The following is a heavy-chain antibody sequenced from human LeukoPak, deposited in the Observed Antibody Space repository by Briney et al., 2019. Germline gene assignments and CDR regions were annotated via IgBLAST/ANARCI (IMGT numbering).Heavy chain of an antibody. D-gene: IGHD3-9*01. V-gene: IGHV4-39*07. Sequence: RPSETLSLTCTVSGHSISSSSYYWGWIRQPPGKGLEWIGSIYYSGSTYYNPSLKSRVTISVDTSKNQFSLKLSSVTAADTAVYYCARGELRYFDWLWDYWGQGTLVTVSS. CDR1: GHSISSSSYY. J-gene: IGHJ4*02. CDR2: IYYSGST. CDR3: ARGELRYFDWLWDY.